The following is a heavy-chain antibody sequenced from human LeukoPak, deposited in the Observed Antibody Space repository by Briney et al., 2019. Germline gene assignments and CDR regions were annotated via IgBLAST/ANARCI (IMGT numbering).Heavy chain of an antibody. V-gene: IGHV3-48*01. CDR3: ARFGHYGSGDY. CDR2: ISSKSRTV. D-gene: IGHD3-10*01. Sequence: GGSLRLSCAASGLSFSSYTMMWVRQAPGKGLELISYISSKSRTVYYADSVKGRFTISRDNSKNTLYLQMNGLRAEDTAVYYCARFGHYGSGDYWGQGTLVTVSS. J-gene: IGHJ4*02. CDR1: GLSFSSYT.